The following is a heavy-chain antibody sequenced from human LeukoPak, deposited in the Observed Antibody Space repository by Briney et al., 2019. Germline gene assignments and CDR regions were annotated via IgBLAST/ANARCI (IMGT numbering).Heavy chain of an antibody. Sequence: ASVKVSCKVAGYSLTELSMHWVRQAPGKGLEWVGGFSPGDGETIYAQRFQCRVTMTEATSTDTAYMELRSLTYEDTAVYYCATRLGEFSSRDAFNIWGQGTMVTVSS. CDR3: ATRLGEFSSRDAFNI. D-gene: IGHD3-16*02. V-gene: IGHV1-24*01. CDR2: FSPGDGET. J-gene: IGHJ3*02. CDR1: GYSLTELS.